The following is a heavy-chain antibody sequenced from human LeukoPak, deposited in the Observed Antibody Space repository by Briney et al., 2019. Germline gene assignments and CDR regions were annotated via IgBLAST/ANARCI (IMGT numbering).Heavy chain of an antibody. CDR1: GFTFSSYA. D-gene: IGHD6-6*01. CDR3: AKDLTAARFRAWFDP. J-gene: IGHJ5*02. Sequence: GGSLRLSCAASGFTFSSYAMSWVRQAPGKGLEWVSAISGSGGSTYYADSVKGRFTISRDNSKNTLYLQMNGLRAEDTAVYYCAKDLTAARFRAWFDPWGQGTLVTVSS. CDR2: ISGSGGST. V-gene: IGHV3-23*01.